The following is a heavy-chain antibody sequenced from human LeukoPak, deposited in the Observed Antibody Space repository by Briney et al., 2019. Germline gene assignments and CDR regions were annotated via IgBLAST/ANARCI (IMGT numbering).Heavy chain of an antibody. D-gene: IGHD6-13*01. CDR3: ARDSSSWYSPNYYYYYMDV. V-gene: IGHV1-18*01. J-gene: IGHJ6*03. CDR1: GYTFISYG. Sequence: ASVKVSCKASGYTFISYGINWVRQAPGQGLEWVGWISAYNGNTNYAQKLQGRVAMTTDTSTNTAYMELRSLRSDDTAVYYCARDSSSWYSPNYYYYYMDVWGKGTTVTVSS. CDR2: ISAYNGNT.